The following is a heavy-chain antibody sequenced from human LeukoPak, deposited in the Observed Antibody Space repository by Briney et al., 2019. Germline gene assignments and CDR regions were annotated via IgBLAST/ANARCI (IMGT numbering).Heavy chain of an antibody. CDR2: IYYSGST. J-gene: IGHJ4*02. CDR3: ARDASDSSGYSFDY. V-gene: IGHV4-31*11. Sequence: PSQTLSLTCAVSGGSIGSGGYYWSWIRQHPGKGLERIGYIYYSGSTYYNPSLKSRVTISVDTSKNQFSLKLSSVTAADTAVYYCARDASDSSGYSFDYWGQGTLVTVSS. D-gene: IGHD3-22*01. CDR1: GGSIGSGGYY.